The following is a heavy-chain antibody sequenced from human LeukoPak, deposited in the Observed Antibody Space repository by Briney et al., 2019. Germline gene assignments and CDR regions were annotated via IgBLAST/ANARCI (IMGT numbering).Heavy chain of an antibody. CDR2: MYYSGST. Sequence: PSETLSLTCTVSGGSISSYYWSWIRQPPGKGLEWIGSMYYSGSTYYNPSLKSRVTISVDTSKNQFSLKLSSVTAADTAVYYCARRAPRWFGELLRYYYMDVWGKGTTVTISS. V-gene: IGHV4-39*01. CDR3: ARRAPRWFGELLRYYYMDV. CDR1: GGSISSYY. D-gene: IGHD3-10*01. J-gene: IGHJ6*03.